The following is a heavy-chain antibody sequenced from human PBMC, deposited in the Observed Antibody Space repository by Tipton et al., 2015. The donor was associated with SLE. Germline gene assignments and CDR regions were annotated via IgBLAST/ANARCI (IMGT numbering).Heavy chain of an antibody. V-gene: IGHV4-61*02. CDR2: IYTSGST. J-gene: IGHJ4*02. CDR3: ARGYCSGDVCFGRGFFDY. D-gene: IGHD2-8*02. CDR1: GGSISSGSYY. Sequence: LRLSCTVSGGSISSGSYYWSWIRQPAGKGLEWIGRIYTSGSTNYNPSLKSRVTISVDTSRNQFSLRLTSVTAADTAMYYCARGYCSGDVCFGRGFFDYWGQGTQVTVSS.